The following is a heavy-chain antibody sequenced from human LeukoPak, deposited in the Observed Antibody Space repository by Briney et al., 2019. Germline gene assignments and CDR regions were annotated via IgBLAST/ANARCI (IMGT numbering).Heavy chain of an antibody. CDR3: ARQPRNYGIAAAGFLYYFDY. CDR2: IYYSGST. Sequence: SETLSLTCTVSGGSISSSSYYWGWIRQPPGKGLEWIGTIYYSGSTYYNPSLQSRVTISADTPKNQFSLKLSSVTAADTAVYYCARQPRNYGIAAAGFLYYFDYWGQGTLVTVSS. D-gene: IGHD6-13*01. CDR1: GGSISSSSYY. J-gene: IGHJ4*02. V-gene: IGHV4-39*01.